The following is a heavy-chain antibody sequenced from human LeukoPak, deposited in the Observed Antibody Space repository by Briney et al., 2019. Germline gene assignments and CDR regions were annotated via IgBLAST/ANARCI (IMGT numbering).Heavy chain of an antibody. J-gene: IGHJ5*02. Sequence: SETLSLTCAVSGDSISSGNWWSWVRQSPGKGLEWIGEIYHSETTNYNPSLKSRVTISVDKFKNQFSLKLNSVTAADTAVYYCARLRVVGATTWFDPWGQGTLVTVSS. V-gene: IGHV4-4*02. CDR1: GDSISSGNW. CDR2: IYHSETT. D-gene: IGHD1-26*01. CDR3: ARLRVVGATTWFDP.